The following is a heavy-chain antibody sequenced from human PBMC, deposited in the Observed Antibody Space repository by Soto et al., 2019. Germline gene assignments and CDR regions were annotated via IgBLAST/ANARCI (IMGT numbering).Heavy chain of an antibody. V-gene: IGHV4-31*03. D-gene: IGHD6-6*01. CDR1: GGSISSGGYY. J-gene: IGHJ5*02. CDR2: IYYSGST. CDR3: ARSSTRRWFDP. Sequence: SETLSLTCTVSGGSISSGGYYWSWIRQHPGKGLEWIGYIYYSGSTYYNPSLKSRVTISVDTSKNQFSLKLSSVTAADTAVYYCARSSTRRWFDPWGQGTLVTVSS.